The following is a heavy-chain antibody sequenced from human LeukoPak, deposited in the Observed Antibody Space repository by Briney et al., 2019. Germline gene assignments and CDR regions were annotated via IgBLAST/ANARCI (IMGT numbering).Heavy chain of an antibody. CDR1: GFTFSSYS. J-gene: IGHJ4*02. CDR2: ISSSSSYI. CDR3: ARVPSAYYGSGSLD. D-gene: IGHD3-10*01. V-gene: IGHV3-21*01. Sequence: GGSLKLSCSASGFTFSSYSMNWVRQAPGKGLEWVSSISSSSSYIYYADSVKGRFTISRDNAKNSLYLQMNSLRAEDTAVYYCARVPSAYYGSGSLDWGQGTLVTVSS.